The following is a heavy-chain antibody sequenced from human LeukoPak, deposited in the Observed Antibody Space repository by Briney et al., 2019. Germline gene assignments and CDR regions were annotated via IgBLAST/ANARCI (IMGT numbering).Heavy chain of an antibody. CDR2: IKSKTDGGTT. CDR1: GFTFSNAW. V-gene: IGHV3-15*01. CDR3: TTEDDSSGYYIY. D-gene: IGHD3-22*01. J-gene: IGHJ4*02. Sequence: GGSLRLSCAASGFTFSNAWTSWVRQAPGKGLEWVGRIKSKTDGGTTDYAAPVKGRFTISRDDSKNTLYLQMNSLKTEDTAVYYCTTEDDSSGYYIYWGQGTLVTVSS.